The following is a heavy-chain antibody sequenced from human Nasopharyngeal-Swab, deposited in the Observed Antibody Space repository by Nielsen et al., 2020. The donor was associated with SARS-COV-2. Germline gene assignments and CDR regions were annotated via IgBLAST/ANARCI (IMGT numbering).Heavy chain of an antibody. J-gene: IGHJ5*02. D-gene: IGHD6-19*01. CDR2: IYWDDDK. V-gene: IGHV2-5*02. Sequence: SGPTLVKPTHTLTLTCTFSGFSLSTSGVGVGWIRQPPGNALEWLALIYWDDDKSSSPALKSRLTITKDTPKNQVVLTMTNMDPVDTATYYCAHRGIAVASGWFDPWGQGTLVTVSS. CDR3: AHRGIAVASGWFDP. CDR1: GFSLSTSGVG.